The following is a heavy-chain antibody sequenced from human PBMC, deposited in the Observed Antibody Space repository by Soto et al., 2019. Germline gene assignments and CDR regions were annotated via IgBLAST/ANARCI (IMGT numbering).Heavy chain of an antibody. V-gene: IGHV4-28*01. CDR1: GYSISSSNW. CDR3: ARFRGGSVY. Sequence: SETLSLTCAVSGYSISSSNWWGWIRQPPGRGLGWIGYIYYSGSTYYNPSLKSRVTMSVDTSKNQFSLKLSSVTAVDTAVYYCARFRGGSVYWGQGTLVTVSS. J-gene: IGHJ4*02. CDR2: IYYSGST. D-gene: IGHD3-16*01.